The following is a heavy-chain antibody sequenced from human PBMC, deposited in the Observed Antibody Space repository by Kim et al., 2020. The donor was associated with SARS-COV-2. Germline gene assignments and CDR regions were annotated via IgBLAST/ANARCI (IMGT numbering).Heavy chain of an antibody. Sequence: ASVKVSCKASGYTFTTYGINWVRQAPGQGLEWMGWISAYNGNTDYAQKLQDRVTMTTDTSTNTAYMELRSLRSDDTAVYYCARGIFGSGTLIDYWGQGTLITVSS. CDR1: GYTFTTYG. V-gene: IGHV1-18*04. CDR3: ARGIFGSGTLIDY. CDR2: ISAYNGNT. D-gene: IGHD3-10*01. J-gene: IGHJ4*02.